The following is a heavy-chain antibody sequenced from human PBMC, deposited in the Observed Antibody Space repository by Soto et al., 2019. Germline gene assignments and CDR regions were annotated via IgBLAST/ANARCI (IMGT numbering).Heavy chain of an antibody. CDR2: IWPGDSET. J-gene: IGHJ1*01. Sequence: PGESLKISCKGAGFTFPRYWIAWVRQKPGKGLEWMGAIWPGDSETRYSPSFQGQVTISVDKSISTAFLQWSSLRASDAGTYYCAMGTVIEYFQHWGQGTLVTVSS. CDR1: GFTFPRYW. D-gene: IGHD5-18*01. CDR3: AMGTVIEYFQH. V-gene: IGHV5-51*01.